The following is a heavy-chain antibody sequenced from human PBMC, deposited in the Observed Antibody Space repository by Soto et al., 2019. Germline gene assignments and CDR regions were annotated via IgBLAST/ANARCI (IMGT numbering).Heavy chain of an antibody. J-gene: IGHJ6*02. CDR1: GYTFSNYG. D-gene: IGHD3-10*01. Sequence: QVHLVQSGGEVKKPGASVKVSCRASGYTFSNYGISWVRQAPGQGLEWMGWISDYNGNTFYGKKFQGRVTMTTDTSTRTAFMEVRSLGSDGTAVYYCAGDGFYSGSGTYSPPRYYGMDVWGQGTTVTVSS. CDR2: ISDYNGNT. CDR3: AGDGFYSGSGTYSPPRYYGMDV. V-gene: IGHV1-18*01.